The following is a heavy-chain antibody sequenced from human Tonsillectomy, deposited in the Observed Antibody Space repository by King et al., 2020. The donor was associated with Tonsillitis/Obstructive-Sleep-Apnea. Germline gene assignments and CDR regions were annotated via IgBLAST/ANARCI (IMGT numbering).Heavy chain of an antibody. CDR1: GFTVSSYY. D-gene: IGHD6-13*01. CDR3: ASRRESSGWYYS. V-gene: IGHV3-53*01. J-gene: IGHJ4*02. Sequence: EVQLVESGGGLIQPGGSLRLSCAASGFTVSSYYMSWVRQAPGKGLEWVSVIYSGGSTYYADYVKGRFSISRDNSKNTLYLQMNSLRAEDTAVYYCASRRESSGWYYSWGQGTLVTVSS. CDR2: IYSGGST.